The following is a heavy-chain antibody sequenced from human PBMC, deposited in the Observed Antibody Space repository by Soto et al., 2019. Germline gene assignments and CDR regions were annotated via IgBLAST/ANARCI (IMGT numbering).Heavy chain of an antibody. CDR1: GASVSSETHF. V-gene: IGHV4-61*01. Sequence: ETLSLTCRVSGASVSSETHFWTWIRQPPGKGLEWIGYVYRTGITNSNPALTSRVTVSADRSKNQFSLALRSVTAADTAVYYCVREDMRGTYYGDYRVPGSQVTVSA. D-gene: IGHD3-16*01. CDR2: VYRTGIT. J-gene: IGHJ4*01. CDR3: VREDMRGTYYGDY.